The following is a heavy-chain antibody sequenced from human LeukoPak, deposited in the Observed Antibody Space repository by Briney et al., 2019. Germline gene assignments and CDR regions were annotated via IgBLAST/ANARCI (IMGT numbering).Heavy chain of an antibody. CDR2: IYTSGST. Sequence: SETLSLTCTVSGGSISTYYWSWIRQPPGKGLEWIGYIYTSGSTDYNPSLKSRVNISLETSNNQFSLNLNSVTAADTAVYYCARSRGRKVTPFDYWGQGILVTVSS. CDR3: ARSRGRKVTPFDY. D-gene: IGHD3-10*01. V-gene: IGHV4-4*09. CDR1: GGSISTYY. J-gene: IGHJ4*02.